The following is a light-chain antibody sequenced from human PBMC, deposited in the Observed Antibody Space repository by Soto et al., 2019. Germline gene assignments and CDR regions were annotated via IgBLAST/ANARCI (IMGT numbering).Light chain of an antibody. J-gene: IGKJ3*01. V-gene: IGKV3-20*01. CDR2: GAS. Sequence: EVVLTQSPGTLSLSPGERATLSCRASQSVAANYLAWYQQKRGQAPRLLIYGASSRATGIPDRFSGSGSGTDFTLTISRLEPGDFSVYCCHQYGTAPLTFGPGTKVDIK. CDR1: QSVAANY. CDR3: HQYGTAPLT.